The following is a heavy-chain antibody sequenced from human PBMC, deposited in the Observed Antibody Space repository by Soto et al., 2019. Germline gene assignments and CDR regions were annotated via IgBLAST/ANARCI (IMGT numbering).Heavy chain of an antibody. Sequence: SETRSLTCTVSRDCIGSYYWSWIRHPSGKGLEWIGYIHYSGSTDYNPSLKSRVTILVDTSKKQCSLQLNSVTAAATAMYYCESPLWGSSGWDNWFDPWGQGSLVTVSS. CDR3: ESPLWGSSGWDNWFDP. CDR2: IHYSGST. J-gene: IGHJ5*02. CDR1: RDCIGSYY. V-gene: IGHV4-59*01. D-gene: IGHD6-25*01.